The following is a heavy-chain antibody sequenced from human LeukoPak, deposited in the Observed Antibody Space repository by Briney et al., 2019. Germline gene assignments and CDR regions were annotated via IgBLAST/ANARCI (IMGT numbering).Heavy chain of an antibody. CDR1: GASVSSNY. J-gene: IGHJ4*02. CDR3: ARGGSRIGSSYWHHYFDY. CDR2: THHSGST. D-gene: IGHD2-15*01. V-gene: IGHV4-59*02. Sequence: KTSETLSLTCTVSGASVSSNYWNWIRQPPGKGLEWIGYTHHSGSTNYNPSLKSRVTISVDTSKNQFSLRMSSVTAADTAVYYCARGGSRIGSSYWHHYFDYWGQGTLVTVSS.